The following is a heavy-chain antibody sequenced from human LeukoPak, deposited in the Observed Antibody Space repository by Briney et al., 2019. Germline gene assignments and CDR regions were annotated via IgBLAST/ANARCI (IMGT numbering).Heavy chain of an antibody. J-gene: IGHJ5*02. CDR2: IYYTGST. V-gene: IGHV4-59*01. D-gene: IGHD6-19*01. Sequence: SETLSLTCTVSGGSISSYYWSWIRQPPGKGLEWIGYIYYTGSTNYNPSLKSRVNISVDTSKNQFSLNLTSVTAADTAVYYCARDKTVAGAGWFDPWGQGTLVTVSS. CDR3: ARDKTVAGAGWFDP. CDR1: GGSISSYY.